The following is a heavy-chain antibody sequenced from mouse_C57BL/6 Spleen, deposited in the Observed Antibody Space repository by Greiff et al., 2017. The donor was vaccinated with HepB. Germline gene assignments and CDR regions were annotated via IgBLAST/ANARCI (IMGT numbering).Heavy chain of an antibody. CDR3: ARRFITTYYFDY. CDR2: ISSGSSTI. Sequence: EVKLVESGGGLVKPGGSLKLSCAASGFTFSDYGMHWVRQAPEKGLEWVAYISSGSSTIYYADTVKGRFTISRDNAKNTLFLQMTSLRSEDTAMYYCARRFITTYYFDYWGQGTTLTVSS. CDR1: GFTFSDYG. D-gene: IGHD1-1*01. J-gene: IGHJ2*01. V-gene: IGHV5-17*01.